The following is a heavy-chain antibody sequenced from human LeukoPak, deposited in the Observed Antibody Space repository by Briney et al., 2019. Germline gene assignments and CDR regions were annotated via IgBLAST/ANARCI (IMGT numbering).Heavy chain of an antibody. J-gene: IGHJ1*01. D-gene: IGHD3-10*01. CDR1: RFSVRRNY. Sequence: LPRPLSRFSVRRNYMTWLGQAPRKGREWVSFGYSGCSTYYADCVKGRFTMSRDNSKNTVYLQMNNLTAQETTLDYCVRGANYDSGSYYRDGYVQNWGQGTLVTVSS. CDR3: VRGANYDSGSYYRDGYVQN. CDR2: GYSGCST. V-gene: IGHV3-53*01.